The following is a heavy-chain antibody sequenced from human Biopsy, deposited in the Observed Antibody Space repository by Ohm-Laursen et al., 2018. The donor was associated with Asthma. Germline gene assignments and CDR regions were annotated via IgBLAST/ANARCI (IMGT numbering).Heavy chain of an antibody. CDR1: GGSMTPTSHY. CDR2: ISYVGKT. J-gene: IGHJ6*02. D-gene: IGHD3-3*01. Sequence: SETLSLICTVSGGSMTPTSHYWDWIRQAPGKGLEWIGYISYVGKTSYNPPLKNRVTISDDPSKNQFSLRLTSVTAADTAVYFCARRITIFGVVQKDHGMDAWGQGTTVIVSS. V-gene: IGHV4-39*01. CDR3: ARRITIFGVVQKDHGMDA.